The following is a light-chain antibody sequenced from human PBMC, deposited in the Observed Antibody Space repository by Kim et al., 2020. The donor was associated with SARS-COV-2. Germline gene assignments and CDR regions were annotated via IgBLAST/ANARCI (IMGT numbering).Light chain of an antibody. Sequence: DIQMTQSPSSLSASVGDRVTITCRASQGINIYLAWFRQKPGKAPQSLIYAASSLQIGVPSKFSASGSGTDFTLTISSLQPEDFATYYCHQYKNYPITFGQGTRLEIK. CDR3: HQYKNYPIT. CDR2: AAS. V-gene: IGKV1-16*02. CDR1: QGINIY. J-gene: IGKJ5*01.